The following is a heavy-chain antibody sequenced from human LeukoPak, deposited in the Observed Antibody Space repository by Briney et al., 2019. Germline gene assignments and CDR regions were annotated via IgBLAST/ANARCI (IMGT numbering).Heavy chain of an antibody. CDR3: AKTNVKYCSGGSCFDAFDI. CDR1: GFTFSNYE. J-gene: IGHJ3*02. V-gene: IGHV3-48*03. Sequence: PGGSLRLSCAASGFTFSNYEMNWIRQAPGKGLEWISYISNSGNTKYYADSVKGRFSISRDNANNSVYLQMNNLRAEDTAVYYCAKTNVKYCSGGSCFDAFDIWGQGTMVTVSS. CDR2: ISNSGNTK. D-gene: IGHD2-15*01.